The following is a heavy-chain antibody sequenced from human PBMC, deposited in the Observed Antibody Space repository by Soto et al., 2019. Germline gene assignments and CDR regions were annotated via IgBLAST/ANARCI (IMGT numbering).Heavy chain of an antibody. J-gene: IGHJ5*02. Sequence: QVQLVQSGAEVKKPGSSVKVSCKASGGTFSSYAISWVRQAPGQGLEWMGGIIPIFGTANYAQKFQGRVTITADESTSRAYMELSSLRSEDTAVYYCARDPEAVAAAGTISWFDPWGQGTLVTVSS. CDR2: IIPIFGTA. CDR1: GGTFSSYA. D-gene: IGHD6-13*01. V-gene: IGHV1-69*12. CDR3: ARDPEAVAAAGTISWFDP.